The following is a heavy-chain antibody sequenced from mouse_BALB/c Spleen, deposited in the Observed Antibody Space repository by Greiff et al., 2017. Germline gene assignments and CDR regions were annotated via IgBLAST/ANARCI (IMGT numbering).Heavy chain of an antibody. CDR1: GYTFTSYV. J-gene: IGHJ2*01. CDR2: INPYNDGT. V-gene: IGHV1-14*01. Sequence: VQLKESGPELVKPGASVKMSCKASGYTFTSYVMHWVKQKPGQGLEWIGYINPYNDGTKYNEKFKGKATLTSDKSSSTAYMELSSLTSEDSAVYYCARSGTYVPEDFDYWGKGTTLTVSS. D-gene: IGHD5-1*01. CDR3: ARSGTYVPEDFDY.